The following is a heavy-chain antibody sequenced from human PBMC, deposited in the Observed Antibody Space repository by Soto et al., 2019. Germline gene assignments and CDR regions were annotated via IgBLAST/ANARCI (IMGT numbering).Heavy chain of an antibody. D-gene: IGHD3-9*01. CDR3: ARHIAPRYYDISTGYYLSGMDV. J-gene: IGHJ6*02. V-gene: IGHV4-39*01. Sequence: SETLSLTCTVSGGSISSSSYYWGWIRQPPGKGLEWIGSIYYSGSTYYNPSLKSRVTISVDTSKNQFSLKLSSVTAADTAVYYCARHIAPRYYDISTGYYLSGMDVWGQGTTVTVSS. CDR2: IYYSGST. CDR1: GGSISSSSYY.